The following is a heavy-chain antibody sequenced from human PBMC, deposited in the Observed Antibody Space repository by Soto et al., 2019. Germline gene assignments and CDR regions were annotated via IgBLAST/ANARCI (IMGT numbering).Heavy chain of an antibody. Sequence: SETLSLTCAVYGGSLSGYYWSWIRQPPGKGLEWIGEINDSGSTNYNPSLKSRVTISVDTSKNQFSLKLSSVTAADTAVYYCARWGNNLDPWGQGTLVT. CDR1: GGSLSGYY. CDR3: ARWGNNLDP. V-gene: IGHV4-34*01. D-gene: IGHD3-16*01. CDR2: INDSGST. J-gene: IGHJ5*02.